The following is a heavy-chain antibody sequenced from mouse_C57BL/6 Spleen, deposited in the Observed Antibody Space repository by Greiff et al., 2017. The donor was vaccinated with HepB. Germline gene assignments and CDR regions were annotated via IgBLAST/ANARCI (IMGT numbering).Heavy chain of an antibody. CDR2: IYPRSGNT. V-gene: IGHV1-81*01. Sequence: QVQLKQSGAELARPGASVKLSCKASGYTFTSYGISWVKQRTGQGLEWIGEIYPRSGNTYYNEKFKGKATLTADKSSSTAYMELRSLTSADSAVYFCARSYDYDRVHFDYWGQGTTLTVSS. D-gene: IGHD2-4*01. CDR3: ARSYDYDRVHFDY. J-gene: IGHJ2*01. CDR1: GYTFTSYG.